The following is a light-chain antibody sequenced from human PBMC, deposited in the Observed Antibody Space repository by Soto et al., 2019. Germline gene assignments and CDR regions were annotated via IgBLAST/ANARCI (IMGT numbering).Light chain of an antibody. CDR1: QSISSW. Sequence: DIQMTQSPSTVSAYVGDRVTITCRASQSISSWLAWYQQKPGKAPKLLIYKASSLESGVPSRFSGSGSGTEFTLTISSLQPDDFAPYYCQQYNSYSWPFGQGTKADI. CDR3: QQYNSYSWP. CDR2: KAS. V-gene: IGKV1-5*03. J-gene: IGKJ1*01.